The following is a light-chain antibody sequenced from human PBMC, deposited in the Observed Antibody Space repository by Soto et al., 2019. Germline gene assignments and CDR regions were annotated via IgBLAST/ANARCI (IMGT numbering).Light chain of an antibody. CDR3: QQYGSSPWT. CDR1: QSVSSSY. Sequence: TQSPSTLSGYVGDRVTITCRASQSVSSSYLAWYQQKPGQAPRLLIYGASSRATGIPDRFSGSGSGTDFTLTISRLEPEDFAVYYCQQYGSSPWTFGQGTKVDI. V-gene: IGKV3-20*01. CDR2: GAS. J-gene: IGKJ1*01.